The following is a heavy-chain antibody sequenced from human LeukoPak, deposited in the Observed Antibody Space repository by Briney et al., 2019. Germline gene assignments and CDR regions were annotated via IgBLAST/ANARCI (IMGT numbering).Heavy chain of an antibody. J-gene: IGHJ4*02. D-gene: IGHD3-3*01. CDR3: AKGEWASRYFDY. V-gene: IGHV3-23*01. CDR2: FAASDGRT. CDR1: GFTFSTYS. Sequence: GGSLRLSCAASGFTFSTYSMTWVRQAPGRGLEWVSTFAASDGRTFYADSVKGRFTISRDNSKNTLYLQMNSLRPEDTALYYCAKGEWASRYFDYWGLGTLVTVSS.